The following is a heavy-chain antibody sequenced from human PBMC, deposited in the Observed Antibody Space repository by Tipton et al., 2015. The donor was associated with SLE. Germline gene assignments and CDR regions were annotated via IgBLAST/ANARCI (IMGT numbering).Heavy chain of an antibody. CDR1: GGSISSGYY. CDR2: IYHSGST. CDR3: ARALQNYFDY. Sequence: TLSLTCTVSGGSISSGYYWGWIRQPPGKGLEWIGSIYHSGSTYYDPSLKSRVTISIDTSKNLFSLKLSSVTAADTAVYYCARALQNYFDYWGQGTLVAVSS. V-gene: IGHV4-38-2*02. J-gene: IGHJ4*02.